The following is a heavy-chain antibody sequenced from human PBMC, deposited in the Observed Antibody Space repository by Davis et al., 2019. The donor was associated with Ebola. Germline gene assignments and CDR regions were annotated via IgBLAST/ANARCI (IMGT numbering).Heavy chain of an antibody. CDR3: ARDRGDCTGGVCYIGGWFDP. Sequence: PGGSLRLSCAASGFTFSDYYMSWIRQAPGKGLEWVSYISSSGSTIYYADSVKGQFTISRDNAKNSLYLQMNSLRAEDTAVYYCARDRGDCTGGVCYIGGWFDPWGQGTLVTVSS. D-gene: IGHD2-8*02. CDR2: ISSSGSTI. J-gene: IGHJ5*02. CDR1: GFTFSDYY. V-gene: IGHV3-11*01.